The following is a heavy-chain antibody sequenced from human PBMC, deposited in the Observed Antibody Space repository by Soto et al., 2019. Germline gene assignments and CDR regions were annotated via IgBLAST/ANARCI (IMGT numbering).Heavy chain of an antibody. J-gene: IGHJ5*02. CDR1: GGSFSGYY. Sequence: SETLSLTCAVYGGSFSGYYWSWIRQPPGKGLEWIGEINHSGSTNYNPSLKSRVTISVDTSKNQFSLKLSSVTAADTAVYYCARGWHLVPSASGRYNLFDPCSQGTPVTVSS. CDR2: INHSGST. CDR3: ARGWHLVPSASGRYNLFDP. D-gene: IGHD2-2*01. V-gene: IGHV4-34*01.